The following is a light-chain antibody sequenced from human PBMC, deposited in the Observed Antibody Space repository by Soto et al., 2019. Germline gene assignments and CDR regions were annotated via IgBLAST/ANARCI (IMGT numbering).Light chain of an antibody. J-gene: IGLJ3*02. Sequence: QSALTQPASVSGSPGQSITISCTGTSSDVGSYNLVSWYQQHPGKAPKLMIYEGSKRPSGVSNRFSGSKSGNTASLTISGXXXXXXXDYYCCSYAGSSTWVFGGGTKLTVL. CDR2: EGS. CDR1: SSDVGSYNL. V-gene: IGLV2-23*01. CDR3: CSYAGSSTWV.